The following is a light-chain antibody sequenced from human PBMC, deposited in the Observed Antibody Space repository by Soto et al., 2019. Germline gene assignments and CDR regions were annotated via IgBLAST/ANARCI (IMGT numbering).Light chain of an antibody. V-gene: IGKV1-39*01. J-gene: IGKJ5*01. CDR3: QQSYSPPPIT. CDR2: AAS. CDR1: QSISTY. Sequence: DIQITQSPCSLSASVGDRVTITGLASQSISTYLNWYQQKPGKAPKLLIYAASSLQRGVPSRFSGSGSGTDFTLTIGSLQPEDFATYYCQQSYSPPPITFGQGTRLEIK.